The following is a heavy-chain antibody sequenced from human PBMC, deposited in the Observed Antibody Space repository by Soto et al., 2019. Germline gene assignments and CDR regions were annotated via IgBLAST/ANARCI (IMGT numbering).Heavy chain of an antibody. CDR1: GGSFSGYY. CDR3: ARGLGAVVMGYFDY. Sequence: QVQLQQWGAGLLKPSETLSLTCAVYGGSFSGYYWSWIRQPPGKGLEWIGEINHSGSTNHNPSLKSRVTISVDTSKNQFSLKLSSVTAADTAVYYCARGLGAVVMGYFDYWGQGTLVTVSS. CDR2: INHSGST. J-gene: IGHJ4*02. V-gene: IGHV4-34*01. D-gene: IGHD2-15*01.